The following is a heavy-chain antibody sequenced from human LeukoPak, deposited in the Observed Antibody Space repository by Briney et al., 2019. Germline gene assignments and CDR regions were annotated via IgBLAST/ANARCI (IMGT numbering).Heavy chain of an antibody. CDR1: GGSISSYY. V-gene: IGHV4-59*01. CDR2: IYYSGST. J-gene: IGHJ6*02. D-gene: IGHD3-10*01. CDR3: ARGPRGSGSYRRYYYYGMDV. Sequence: SETLSLTCTVSGGSISSYYWSWIRQPPGKGLEWIGYIYYSGSTNYNPSLKSRVTISVDTSKNQFSLKLSSVTAADTAVYYCARGPRGSGSYRRYYYYGMDVWGQGTTVTVSS.